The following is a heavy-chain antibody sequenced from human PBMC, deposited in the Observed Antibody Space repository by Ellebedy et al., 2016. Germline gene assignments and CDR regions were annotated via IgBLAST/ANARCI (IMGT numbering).Heavy chain of an antibody. Sequence: GESLKISXAASGFTFSSYAMNWVRQAPGKGLEWVSSISGSGDNRYYADSVKGRVTISRDNSKNTLYLQMNSLRAEDTAVYYCARDYCSSTSCYTLANWFDPWGQGTLVTVSS. J-gene: IGHJ5*02. D-gene: IGHD2-2*02. CDR1: GFTFSSYA. CDR2: ISGSGDNR. CDR3: ARDYCSSTSCYTLANWFDP. V-gene: IGHV3-23*01.